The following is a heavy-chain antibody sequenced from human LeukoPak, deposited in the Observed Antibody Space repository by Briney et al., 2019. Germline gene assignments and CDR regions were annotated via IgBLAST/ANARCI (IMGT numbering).Heavy chain of an antibody. D-gene: IGHD3-10*01. CDR1: GFTFSSYS. CDR2: ISSSSSYI. J-gene: IGHJ4*02. Sequence: GGSLRLSCAASGFTFSSYSMNWVRQAPGKGLEWVSSISSSSSYIYYADSVKGRFTISRDNAKNSLYLQMNSLRAEDTAVYYCARASPFGRLLWFGPDPSYYFDYWGQGTLVTVSS. V-gene: IGHV3-21*01. CDR3: ARASPFGRLLWFGPDPSYYFDY.